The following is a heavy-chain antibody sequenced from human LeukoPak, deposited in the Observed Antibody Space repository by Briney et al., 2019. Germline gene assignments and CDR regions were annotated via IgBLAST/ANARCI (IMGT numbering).Heavy chain of an antibody. CDR2: IGNSDSGSRI. D-gene: IGHD3-10*01. CDR1: GFTFSSFS. V-gene: IGHV3-48*04. Sequence: GGSLSLSCTASGFTFSSFSMNWVRQAPGKGLEWLSYIGNSDSGSRIYDADSVRGRFTISRDNAKSSLYLQMNSLRAEDTAVYYCAKDSVRSDRYLWFGESPDYIDYWGQGTLVTVSS. J-gene: IGHJ4*02. CDR3: AKDSVRSDRYLWFGESPDYIDY.